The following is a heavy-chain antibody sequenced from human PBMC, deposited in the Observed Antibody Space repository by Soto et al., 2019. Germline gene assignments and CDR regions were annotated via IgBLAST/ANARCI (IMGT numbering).Heavy chain of an antibody. CDR1: GFTFSSYG. J-gene: IGHJ6*02. CDR3: AKNQGITIGNGMDV. CDR2: ISYDGSNK. Sequence: PGGSLRLSCAASGFTFSSYGMHWVRKAPGKGLEWVAVISYDGSNKYYADSVKGRFTISRDNSKNTLYLQMTSLRAEDTAVYYCAKNQGITIGNGMDVWGPGTTLTVYS. D-gene: IGHD3-3*01. V-gene: IGHV3-30*18.